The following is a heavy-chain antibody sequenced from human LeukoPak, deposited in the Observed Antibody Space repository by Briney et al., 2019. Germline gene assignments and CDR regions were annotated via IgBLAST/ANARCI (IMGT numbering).Heavy chain of an antibody. V-gene: IGHV3-48*01. CDR1: GFTFSSYA. Sequence: PGGSLRLSCAASGFTFSSYAMNWVRQAPGKGLEWVSYISSSSSTIYYADSVKGRFTISRDNAKNSLYLQMNSLRAEDTAVYYCARGPMVRGVILIHWGQGTLVTVSS. CDR2: ISSSSSTI. CDR3: ARGPMVRGVILIH. J-gene: IGHJ4*02. D-gene: IGHD3-10*01.